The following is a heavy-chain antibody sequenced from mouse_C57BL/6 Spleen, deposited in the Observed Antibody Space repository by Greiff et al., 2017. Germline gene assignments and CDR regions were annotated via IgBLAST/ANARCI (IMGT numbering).Heavy chain of an antibody. CDR1: GYTFTSYW. J-gene: IGHJ2*01. D-gene: IGHD1-1*01. Sequence: QVQLQQPGAELVKPGASVKLSCKASGYTFTSYWMHWVKQRPGQGLEWIGMIHPNSGSTNYNEKFKSKATLTVDKSSSTAYMQLSSLTSEDSAVYCCAHITTVVASDYWGQGTTLTVSS. CDR3: AHITTVVASDY. V-gene: IGHV1-64*01. CDR2: IHPNSGST.